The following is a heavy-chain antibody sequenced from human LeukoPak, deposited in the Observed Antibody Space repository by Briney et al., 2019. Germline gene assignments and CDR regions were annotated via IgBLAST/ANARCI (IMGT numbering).Heavy chain of an antibody. CDR3: ARGRIQLWLKRSYFDY. J-gene: IGHJ4*02. Sequence: ASVKVSCKASGYTFTSYDINWVRQATGQELEWMGWMNPNSGNTGYAQKFQGRVTITRNTSISTAYMELSSLRSEDTAEYYCARGRIQLWLKRSYFDYWGQGTLVTVSS. V-gene: IGHV1-8*03. CDR2: MNPNSGNT. D-gene: IGHD5-18*01. CDR1: GYTFTSYD.